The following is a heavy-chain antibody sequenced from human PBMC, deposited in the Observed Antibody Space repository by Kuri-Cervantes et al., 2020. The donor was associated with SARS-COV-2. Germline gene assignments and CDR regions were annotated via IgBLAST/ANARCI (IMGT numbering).Heavy chain of an antibody. Sequence: SVKVSCKAFGGTFSSYAISWVRQAPGQGLEWMGWIIPIFGTANYAQKFQGRVTITADKSTSTAYMELSSLRSEDTAVYYCARELIGAAMVYWFDPWGQGTLVTVSS. J-gene: IGHJ5*02. CDR3: ARELIGAAMVYWFDP. D-gene: IGHD5-18*01. V-gene: IGHV1-69*06. CDR2: IIPIFGTA. CDR1: GGTFSSYA.